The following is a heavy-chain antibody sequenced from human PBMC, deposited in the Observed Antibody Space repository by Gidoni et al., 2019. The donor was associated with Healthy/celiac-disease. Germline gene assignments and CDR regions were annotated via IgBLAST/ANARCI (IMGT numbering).Heavy chain of an antibody. CDR2: IYYSGST. CDR3: ARDSLGGDSYYFDY. D-gene: IGHD2-21*02. Sequence: QVQLQESGPGLVKPPETLSLTCTVSGGSVRSGSYYWSWIRQPPGKGLEWIGYIYYSGSTNYNPSLKSRVTISVDTSKNQFSLKLSSVTAADTAVYYCARDSLGGDSYYFDYWGQGTLVTVSS. V-gene: IGHV4-61*01. J-gene: IGHJ4*02. CDR1: GGSVRSGSYY.